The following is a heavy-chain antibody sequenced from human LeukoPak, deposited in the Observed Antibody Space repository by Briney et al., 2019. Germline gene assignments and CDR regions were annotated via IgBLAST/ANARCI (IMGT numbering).Heavy chain of an antibody. D-gene: IGHD1-26*01. CDR2: IIPILGIA. CDR1: GGTFSSYA. J-gene: IGHJ4*02. V-gene: IGHV1-69*04. Sequence: ASVKVSCKASGGTFSSYAISWVRQAPGQGLEWMGRIIPILGIANYAQKFQGRVTITADKSTSTAYMELSSLRSEDTAVYYCARVDVRVGASDYWGQGTLVTVSS. CDR3: ARVDVRVGASDY.